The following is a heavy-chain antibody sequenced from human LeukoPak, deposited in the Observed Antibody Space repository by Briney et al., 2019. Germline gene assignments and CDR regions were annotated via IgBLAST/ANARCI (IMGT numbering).Heavy chain of an antibody. V-gene: IGHV3-20*04. D-gene: IGHD1-26*01. CDR2: INWNGGST. CDR3: ARDSGSYLFDY. CDR1: GFTFDDYG. Sequence: GGSLRLSCAASGFTFDDYGMRWVRQAPGKGLEWVSGINWNGGSTGYADSVKGRFTISRDNGKNSLYLQMNSLRAEDRALYYCARDSGSYLFDYWGQGTLVTVSS. J-gene: IGHJ4*02.